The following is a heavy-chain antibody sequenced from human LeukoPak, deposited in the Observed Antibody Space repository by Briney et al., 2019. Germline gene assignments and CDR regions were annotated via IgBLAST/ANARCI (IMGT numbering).Heavy chain of an antibody. CDR3: ARVPQYYYDSSGYWN. J-gene: IGHJ4*02. V-gene: IGHV1-69*05. CDR1: GGTFSSYA. Sequence: SVKVSCKASGGTFSSYAISWVRQAPGQGLEWMGRIIPIFGTANYAQKFQGRVTITTDESTSTAYMELSSLRSEDTAVYYCARVPQYYYDSSGYWNWGQGTLVTVSS. CDR2: IIPIFGTA. D-gene: IGHD3-22*01.